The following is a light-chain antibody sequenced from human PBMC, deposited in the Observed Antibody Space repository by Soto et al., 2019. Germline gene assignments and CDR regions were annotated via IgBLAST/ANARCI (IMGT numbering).Light chain of an antibody. Sequence: QLVLTQPPSVSGAPVQRVTMSCTGSSSNIGAGYDVHWYQQLPGTAPKLLIYDNTKRLSGVPDRVSGSKSGTSASLAITGLQAEDEADYYCQSYDSSLGAVVFGGGTKLTVL. CDR2: DNT. CDR3: QSYDSSLGAVV. V-gene: IGLV1-40*01. CDR1: SSNIGAGYD. J-gene: IGLJ2*01.